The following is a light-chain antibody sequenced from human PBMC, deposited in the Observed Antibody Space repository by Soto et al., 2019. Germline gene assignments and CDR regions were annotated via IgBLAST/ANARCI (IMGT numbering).Light chain of an antibody. V-gene: IGLV2-14*03. CDR1: RCDVGNYNY. CDR2: DVG. J-gene: IGLJ1*01. Sequence: QSALAQPASVSGSPGQSITISCTGTRCDVGNYNYVSWYQHHPGKAPKLIIYDVGSRPSGVSNRFSGSKSGNTASLAISGLQAEDEADYYCSSYTSDNPRFYVSGTGTKVTVL. CDR3: SSYTSDNPRFYV.